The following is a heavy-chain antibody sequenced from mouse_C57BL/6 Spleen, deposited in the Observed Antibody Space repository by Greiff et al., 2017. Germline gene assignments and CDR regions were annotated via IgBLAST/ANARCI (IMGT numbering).Heavy chain of an antibody. CDR3: ARKEGQAWFAY. Sequence: DVKLVESGGGLVKPGGSLKLSCAASGFTFSSYAMSWVRQTPEKRLEWVATISDGGSYTYYPDNVKGRFTISRDNAKNNLYLQMSHLKSEDTAMYYCARKEGQAWFAYWGQGTLVTVSA. D-gene: IGHD3-3*01. V-gene: IGHV5-4*03. CDR1: GFTFSSYA. CDR2: ISDGGSYT. J-gene: IGHJ3*01.